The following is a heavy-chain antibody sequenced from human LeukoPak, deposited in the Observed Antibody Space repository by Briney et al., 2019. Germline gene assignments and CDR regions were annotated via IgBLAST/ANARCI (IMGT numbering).Heavy chain of an antibody. CDR2: FDPEDGET. CDR3: ARDLSTVVTPNRD. J-gene: IGHJ4*02. D-gene: IGHD4-23*01. V-gene: IGHV1-24*01. Sequence: ASVKVSCKVSGYTLTELSMHWVRQAPGKGLEWMGGFDPEDGETIYAQKFQGRVTMTRDTSISTAYMELSRLRSDDTAVYYCARDLSTVVTPNRDWGQGTLVTVSS. CDR1: GYTLTELS.